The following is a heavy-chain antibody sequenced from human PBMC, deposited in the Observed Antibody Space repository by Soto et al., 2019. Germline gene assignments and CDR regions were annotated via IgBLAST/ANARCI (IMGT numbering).Heavy chain of an antibody. CDR1: GFTFSSYA. Sequence: EVQLLESGGGLVQPGGSLRLSCAASGFTFSSYAMSWVRQAPGKGLEWVSAISGSGGSTYYADSVKGRFTISRDNSKNTLYLQMNSLRAEDTAVYYCAKRGGNYGGYYYGMDVWGQGTTVTVSS. V-gene: IGHV3-23*01. CDR2: ISGSGGST. J-gene: IGHJ6*02. D-gene: IGHD4-4*01. CDR3: AKRGGNYGGYYYGMDV.